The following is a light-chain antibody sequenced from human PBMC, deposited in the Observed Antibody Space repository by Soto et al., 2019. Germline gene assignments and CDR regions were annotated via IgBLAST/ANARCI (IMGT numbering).Light chain of an antibody. V-gene: IGKV3-20*01. CDR3: QQYGSSLGGT. Sequence: EIVLTPSPGTLSLSPGERATLSCRASQSVSSSYLAWYQQKPGQAPRLLIYGASSRATGIPDRFSGSGSGTDFTLTISRLEPEDFAVYYCQQYGSSLGGTFGQGTKVDIK. CDR1: QSVSSSY. J-gene: IGKJ1*01. CDR2: GAS.